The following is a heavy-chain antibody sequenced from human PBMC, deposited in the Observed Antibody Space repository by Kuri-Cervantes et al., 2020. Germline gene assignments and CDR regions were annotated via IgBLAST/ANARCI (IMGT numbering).Heavy chain of an antibody. V-gene: IGHV1-69*05. J-gene: IGHJ4*02. CDR3: ARDRRWNSGYDPMDFDY. CDR1: GGTFSSYA. D-gene: IGHD5-12*01. Sequence: SVKVSCKASGGTFSSYAISWVRQAPGQGLEWMGGIIPIFGTANYAQKLQGRVTMTTDTSTSTAYMELRSLRSDDTAVYYSARDRRWNSGYDPMDFDYWGQGTLVAVSS. CDR2: IIPIFGTA.